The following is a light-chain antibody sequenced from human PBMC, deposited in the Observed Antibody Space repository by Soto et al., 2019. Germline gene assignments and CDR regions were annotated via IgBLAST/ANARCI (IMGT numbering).Light chain of an antibody. CDR2: GAS. J-gene: IGKJ1*01. V-gene: IGKV3-20*01. Sequence: EGVLTQSPGSLSLSPGARATLSCRASQSVSSSYLAWYQQKPGQAPRLLIYGASSRATGIPDRFSGSGSGTDFTLTISRLEPEDFAVYYCQQYGSSWTFGQGTKVDIK. CDR3: QQYGSSWT. CDR1: QSVSSSY.